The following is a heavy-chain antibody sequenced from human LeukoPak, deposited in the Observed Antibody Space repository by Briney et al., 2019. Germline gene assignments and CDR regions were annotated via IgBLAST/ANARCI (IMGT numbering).Heavy chain of an antibody. J-gene: IGHJ5*02. D-gene: IGHD3-3*01. CDR3: AEVYYDFWSGHNWFDP. V-gene: IGHV4-39*01. CDR2: IYYSGST. Sequence: SETLSLTCTVSGGSISSSNYYWGWIRQPPGKGLEWIGSIYYSGSTYYNPSLKSRVTISVDTSKNQFSLKLSSVTAADTAVYYCAEVYYDFWSGHNWFDPWGQGTLVTVSS. CDR1: GGSISSSNYY.